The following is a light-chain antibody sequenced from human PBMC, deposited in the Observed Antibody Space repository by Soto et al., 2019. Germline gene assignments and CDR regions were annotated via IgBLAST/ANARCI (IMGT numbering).Light chain of an antibody. J-gene: IGKJ3*01. Sequence: EIVLTQSPATLSLSPGERATLSCRASQSVSSYLAWYQQKPGQAPRLLIYDASKRATGIPARFSGSGSGTDFPLTISSLEPEDFAVYYCQQRSNWPPGTTFGPGTKVDIK. CDR2: DAS. CDR1: QSVSSY. CDR3: QQRSNWPPGTT. V-gene: IGKV3-11*01.